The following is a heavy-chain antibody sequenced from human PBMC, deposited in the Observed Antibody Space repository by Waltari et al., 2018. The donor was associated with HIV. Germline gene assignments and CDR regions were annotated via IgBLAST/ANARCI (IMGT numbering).Heavy chain of an antibody. CDR3: ARDDLIVRRPFGI. V-gene: IGHV3-48*03. D-gene: IGHD3-16*02. CDR1: GFAFYPSE. Sequence: DVQLVESGGDLVQIGGSLRLSCSGHGFAFYPSEMNWVRQAPGKGLEWIAYISSNGGAIHYADSVRGRFTISRDNAKSSLYLQMNSLRGEDTAIYYCARDDLIVRRPFGIWGQGTMVTVSS. J-gene: IGHJ3*02. CDR2: ISSNGGAI.